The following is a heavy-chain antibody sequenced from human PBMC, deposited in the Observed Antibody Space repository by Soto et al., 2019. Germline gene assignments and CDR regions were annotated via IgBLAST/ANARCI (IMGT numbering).Heavy chain of an antibody. CDR3: ARADYYDRSGYLLPCGY. J-gene: IGHJ4*02. D-gene: IGHD3-22*01. V-gene: IGHV1-8*01. Sequence: QVQLVQSGAEVKKPGASVKVSCKASGYTFTSYDINWVRQATGQGLEWMGWMNPNSGNTGYAQKFQGRVTMTRNTSIRTAYMELSSLSSEDTAVYYCARADYYDRSGYLLPCGYWGQGTLVTVSS. CDR2: MNPNSGNT. CDR1: GYTFTSYD.